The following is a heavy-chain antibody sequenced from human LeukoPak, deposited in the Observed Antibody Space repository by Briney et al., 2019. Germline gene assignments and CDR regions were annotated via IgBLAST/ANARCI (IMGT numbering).Heavy chain of an antibody. CDR2: ITGSGSNT. J-gene: IGHJ4*02. D-gene: IGHD2/OR15-2a*01. V-gene: IGHV3-23*01. CDR1: GFTFNDYA. CDR3: AKGLRGCSGNACYYFFDF. Sequence: GGSLRLSCAASGFTFNDYAMTWVRQAPGKGREWVSAITGSGSNTYYAASAKGRFTISRDNSKNSLDLQMNSLRAEDTAVYYCAKGLRGCSGNACYYFFDFWGQGALVTVSS.